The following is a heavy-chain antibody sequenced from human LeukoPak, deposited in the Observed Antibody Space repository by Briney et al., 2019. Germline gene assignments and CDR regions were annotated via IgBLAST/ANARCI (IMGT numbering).Heavy chain of an antibody. CDR2: IYYSGST. CDR1: GGSISSSSYY. V-gene: IGHV4-39*01. J-gene: IGHJ6*03. CDR3: ARRTRYYYYMDV. Sequence: KPSETLSLTCTVSGGSISSSSYYWGWIRQPPGKGLEWIGSIYYSGSTYYNPSLKSRVTISVDTSKNQSSLKLSSVTAADTAVYYCARRTRYYYYMDVWGKGTTVTVSS.